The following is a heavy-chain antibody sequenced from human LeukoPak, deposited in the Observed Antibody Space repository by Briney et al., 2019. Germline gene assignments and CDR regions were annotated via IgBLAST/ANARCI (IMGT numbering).Heavy chain of an antibody. Sequence: ASVKVSCKVPGYTLTDLSMHWVRQAPGKGLEWMGSSDSEDGETVYAQKVQGRVAMTEDTSTDTAFMELSSLKSEDTAVYYCATGGAKAYYYDGSGYPRGPYFDYWGQGTLVTVSS. V-gene: IGHV1-24*01. CDR3: ATGGAKAYYYDGSGYPRGPYFDY. J-gene: IGHJ4*02. D-gene: IGHD3-22*01. CDR2: SDSEDGET. CDR1: GYTLTDLS.